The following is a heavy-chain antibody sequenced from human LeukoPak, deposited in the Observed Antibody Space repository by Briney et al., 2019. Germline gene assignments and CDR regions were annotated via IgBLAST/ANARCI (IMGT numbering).Heavy chain of an antibody. CDR1: GGSISSGGYS. CDR2: IYHSGST. CDR3: ARAAAGGNWFDP. Sequence: SRTLSLTCAVSGGSISSGGYSWSWIRQPPGKGLEWIGYIYHSGSTYYNPSLKSRVTISVDRSKNQFSLKLSSVTAADTAVYYCARAAAGGNWFDPWGQGTLVTVSS. J-gene: IGHJ5*02. V-gene: IGHV4-30-2*01. D-gene: IGHD6-13*01.